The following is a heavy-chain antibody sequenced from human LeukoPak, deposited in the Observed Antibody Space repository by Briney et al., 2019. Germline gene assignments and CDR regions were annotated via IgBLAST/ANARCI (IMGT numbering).Heavy chain of an antibody. J-gene: IGHJ6*03. CDR1: GGSISSHY. Sequence: SETLSLTCTVSGGSISSHYWSWIRQPPGKGLEWIGYIYYSGSTNYNPSLKSRVTISVDTSKNQFSLKLSSVTAADTAVYYCARGRIGTLGYYYYMDVWGKGTTVTVSS. CDR3: ARGRIGTLGYYYYMDV. CDR2: IYYSGST. V-gene: IGHV4-59*11. D-gene: IGHD6-13*01.